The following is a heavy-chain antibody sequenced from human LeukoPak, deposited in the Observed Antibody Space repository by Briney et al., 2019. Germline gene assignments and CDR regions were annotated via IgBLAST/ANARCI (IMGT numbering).Heavy chain of an antibody. CDR1: GFTVSGNY. J-gene: IGHJ6*03. CDR2: IYGGGST. V-gene: IGHV3-53*01. D-gene: IGHD4-17*01. CDR3: ATGVTTHYYYYMDV. Sequence: GGSLRLSCAASGFTVSGNYMSWVRQAPGKGLEWVSVIYGGGSTYYADSVKGRFTISRDNSKNTLYLQMNSLRAEDTAVYYCATGVTTHYYYYMDVWGKGTTVTISS.